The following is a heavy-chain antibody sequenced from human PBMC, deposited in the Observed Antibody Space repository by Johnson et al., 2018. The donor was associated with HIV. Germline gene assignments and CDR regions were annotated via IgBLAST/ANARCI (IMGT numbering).Heavy chain of an antibody. J-gene: IGHJ3*02. D-gene: IGHD3-22*01. CDR2: VWRDGNNR. Sequence: QMLLVESGGGLVKTGGSLRLSCAASVFTFSYAWMSWVRQAPGKGLAWVAVVWRDGNNRYYADSVKVRFTISRDNPKNTLYLQMNSLRAEDTAVYYCARDRPIAPFDIWGQGTMVTVSS. V-gene: IGHV3-33*08. CDR1: VFTFSYAW. CDR3: ARDRPIAPFDI.